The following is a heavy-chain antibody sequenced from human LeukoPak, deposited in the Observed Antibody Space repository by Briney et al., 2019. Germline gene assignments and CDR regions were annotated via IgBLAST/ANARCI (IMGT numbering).Heavy chain of an antibody. V-gene: IGHV5-10-1*01. D-gene: IGHD5-24*01. Sequence: GESLKISCKGSEYSFSNYWISWVRQVPGKGLEWMGRIDPSDSYTNYSPSFEGHVTISADKSISTAYLQWNSLRAEDTAVYYCARSGRWLRNPFDYWGQGTLVTVSS. J-gene: IGHJ4*02. CDR2: IDPSDSYT. CDR1: EYSFSNYW. CDR3: ARSGRWLRNPFDY.